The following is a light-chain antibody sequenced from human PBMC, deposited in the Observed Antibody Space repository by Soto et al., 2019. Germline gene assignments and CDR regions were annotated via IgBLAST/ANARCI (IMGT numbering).Light chain of an antibody. CDR3: QQYHHWPPIT. J-gene: IGKJ5*01. CDR1: QSISSNF. V-gene: IGKV3-20*01. CDR2: GAS. Sequence: EIVLTQSPGTLSLSPGEGATLSCRASQSISSNFLAWYQQKRGQAPRLLIHGASYRATGIPDRCSGSRSGTDFTLTITSLEPQDFAVYYCQQYHHWPPITFGQGTRLDIK.